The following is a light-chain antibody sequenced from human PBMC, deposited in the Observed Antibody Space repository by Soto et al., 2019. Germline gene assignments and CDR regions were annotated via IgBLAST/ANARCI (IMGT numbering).Light chain of an antibody. CDR2: AAS. J-gene: IGKJ1*01. CDR1: HSVTTY. Sequence: EVLMTQSPATLSVSAGERATLSCGASHSVTTYLAWYQQKPGQGPRLLIYAASTRATGIPARFSGSGSGTEFSLTISSLQSEDFALYYCQQYINWPRTFGQGTKVDIK. V-gene: IGKV3-15*01. CDR3: QQYINWPRT.